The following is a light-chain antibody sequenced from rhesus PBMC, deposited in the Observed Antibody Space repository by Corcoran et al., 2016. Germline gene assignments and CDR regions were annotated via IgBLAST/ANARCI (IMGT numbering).Light chain of an antibody. Sequence: DIQMTQSPSSLSASVGDRVTITCRASQAITNDLAWYQQKQGQTPKLLIYEATSLQSGIPSRFNGSGSGTDFTLTISNLQSEDFATYYCQHYYSTPLTFGGGTKVDIK. CDR2: EAT. CDR1: QAITND. V-gene: IGKV1-25*01. J-gene: IGKJ4*01. CDR3: QHYYSTPLT.